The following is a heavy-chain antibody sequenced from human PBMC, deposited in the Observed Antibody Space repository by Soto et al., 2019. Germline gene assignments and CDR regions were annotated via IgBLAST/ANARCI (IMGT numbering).Heavy chain of an antibody. J-gene: IGHJ4*02. D-gene: IGHD2-8*01. Sequence: GGSLRLSCAASGFTFSNYDMSWVRQAPGKGLEWVSVVSNSGGYTYYADSVKGRFTISRDNSKNTVYLQMNSLRAEDTAVYYCAKDLKGYCPNGVCFDRLQFAYWGQGTLVTVSS. CDR2: VSNSGGYT. CDR1: GFTFSNYD. V-gene: IGHV3-23*01. CDR3: AKDLKGYCPNGVCFDRLQFAY.